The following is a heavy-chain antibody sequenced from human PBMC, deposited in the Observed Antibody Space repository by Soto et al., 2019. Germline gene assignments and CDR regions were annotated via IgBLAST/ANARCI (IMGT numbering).Heavy chain of an antibody. Sequence: GASVKVSCKASGGTFSSYTISWVRQAPGQGLEWMGRIIPILGIANYAQKFQGRVTITADKSTSTAYMELSSLRSEDTAVYYCARDLLEYYDFWSGGSDFDYWGQGTLVTVSS. CDR2: IIPILGIA. J-gene: IGHJ4*02. V-gene: IGHV1-69*04. D-gene: IGHD3-3*01. CDR1: GGTFSSYT. CDR3: ARDLLEYYDFWSGGSDFDY.